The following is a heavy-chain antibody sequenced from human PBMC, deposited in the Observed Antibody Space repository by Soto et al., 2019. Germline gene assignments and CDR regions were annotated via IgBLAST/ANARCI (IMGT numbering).Heavy chain of an antibody. CDR2: ISFEGNTQ. J-gene: IGHJ6*02. CDR1: GFTLSRYG. Sequence: QVQLVESGGGVVQPGRSLILSCAASGFTLSRYGMHWARQAPGKGLEWGAVISFEGNTQYYADSVKGRFTISRDNSKDTLSLQIHSLRPEDTAVYYCARGAEHQLLSRDYFYGMDVWGQGTTVSVSS. CDR3: ARGAEHQLLSRDYFYGMDV. D-gene: IGHD1-1*01. V-gene: IGHV3-30*05.